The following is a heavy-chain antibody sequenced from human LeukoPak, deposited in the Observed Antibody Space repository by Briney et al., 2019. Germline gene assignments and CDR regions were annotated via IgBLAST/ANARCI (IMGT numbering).Heavy chain of an antibody. Sequence: GGSLRLSCAASGFTFDDYGMSWVRQAPGKGLEWVSTINWNGGSTGYADSVTGRFTISRDNAKNSPYLQMNSLRAEDTALYYCARDYQYSGSYFFAAFDIWGQGTMVTVSS. CDR1: GFTFDDYG. D-gene: IGHD1-26*01. CDR3: ARDYQYSGSYFFAAFDI. CDR2: INWNGGST. V-gene: IGHV3-20*04. J-gene: IGHJ3*02.